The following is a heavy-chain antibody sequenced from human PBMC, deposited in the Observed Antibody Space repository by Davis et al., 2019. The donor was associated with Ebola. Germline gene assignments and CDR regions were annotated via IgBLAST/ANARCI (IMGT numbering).Heavy chain of an antibody. Sequence: PGGSLRPSCKGLGYSFTSYWIGWVRQLPGKGLDWMGIIYPGDSDTRYSPSFQGQVTISADKSISTAYLQWSSLKASETAMYYCARHTYVAAAGFDAFDIWGQGTMVTVSS. CDR1: GYSFTSYW. J-gene: IGHJ3*02. CDR3: ARHTYVAAAGFDAFDI. D-gene: IGHD6-13*01. CDR2: IYPGDSDT. V-gene: IGHV5-51*01.